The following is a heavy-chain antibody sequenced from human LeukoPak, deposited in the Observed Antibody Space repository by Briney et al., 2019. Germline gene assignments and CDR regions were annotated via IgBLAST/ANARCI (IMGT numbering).Heavy chain of an antibody. V-gene: IGHV4-39*07. J-gene: IGHJ4*02. CDR1: GGSISSSPCH. CDR2: ICYGGST. Sequence: PSETLSLTCTVSGGSISSSPCHWGWIRQPPGMALEWTGTICYGGSTYYNPSLQSRITISVDTSKNQFSLRLGSVTAADTAIYYCVKDRGNHVTDYWGQGTLVTVSS. CDR3: VKDRGNHVTDY. D-gene: IGHD1-14*01.